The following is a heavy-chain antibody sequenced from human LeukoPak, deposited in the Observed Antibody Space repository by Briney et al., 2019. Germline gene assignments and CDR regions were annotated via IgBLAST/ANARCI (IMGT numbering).Heavy chain of an antibody. Sequence: SETLSLTCTVSGGSISSSSYYWGWIRQPLGKGLEWIGSIYYSGSTYYNPSLKSRVTISVDTSKNQFSLKLSSVTAADTAVYYCARWGYSSGWSNAPFDYWGQGTLVTVSS. CDR1: GGSISSSSYY. CDR2: IYYSGST. D-gene: IGHD6-19*01. CDR3: ARWGYSSGWSNAPFDY. V-gene: IGHV4-39*01. J-gene: IGHJ4*02.